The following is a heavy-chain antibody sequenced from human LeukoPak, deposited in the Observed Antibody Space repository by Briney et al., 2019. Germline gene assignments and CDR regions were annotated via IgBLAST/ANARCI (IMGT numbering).Heavy chain of an antibody. J-gene: IGHJ6*03. V-gene: IGHV4-39*01. Sequence: SETLTLTCTVSGGSISSYSYYWGWIRQPPGKGLEWIGSIYYSGSSYYNPSLKSRVTTSVDTSKDQFSLMLTSVTAADTAVYYCARIPSYYYYYMDVWGKGTTVTVSS. CDR2: IYYSGSS. D-gene: IGHD2-21*01. CDR3: ARIPSYYYYYMDV. CDR1: GGSISSYSYY.